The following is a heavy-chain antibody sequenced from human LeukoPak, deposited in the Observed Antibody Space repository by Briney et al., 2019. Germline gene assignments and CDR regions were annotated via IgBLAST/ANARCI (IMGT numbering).Heavy chain of an antibody. Sequence: SETLSLTCTVSGGSINTYFWSWIRQPPGKGLEWIGYIYYSGSTNYNPSLKSRVTISVDTSKNQFSLQLNSVTPEDTAVYYCAREGLGGYDTLSLPLDYWGQGTLVTVSS. CDR1: GGSINTYF. J-gene: IGHJ4*02. V-gene: IGHV4-59*12. CDR3: AREGLGGYDTLSLPLDY. D-gene: IGHD5-12*01. CDR2: IYYSGST.